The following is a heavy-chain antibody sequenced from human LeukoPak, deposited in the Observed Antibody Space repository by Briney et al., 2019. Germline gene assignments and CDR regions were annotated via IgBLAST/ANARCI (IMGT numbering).Heavy chain of an antibody. CDR3: ARDGYLGRWAFDI. Sequence: SETLSLTCAVSGGSISSSNWWSWVRHPPGKGLEWIGEIYHSGSTNYNPSLKSRVTISVDKSKNQFPLKLSSVTAADTAVYYCARDGYLGRWAFDIWGQGTMVTVSS. D-gene: IGHD5-18*01. CDR1: GGSISSSNW. J-gene: IGHJ3*02. CDR2: IYHSGST. V-gene: IGHV4-4*02.